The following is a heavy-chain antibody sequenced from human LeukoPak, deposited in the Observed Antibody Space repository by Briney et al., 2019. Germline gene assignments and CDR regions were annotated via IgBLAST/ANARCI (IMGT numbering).Heavy chain of an antibody. V-gene: IGHV3-23*01. CDR2: ISGSGGST. D-gene: IGHD2-2*01. CDR3: AKAQWGIVVVPAASSFDY. CDR1: GFTFSSYA. Sequence: GGSLRLSCAASGFTFSSYAMSWVRQAPGKGLEWVSAISGSGGSTYYADSVKGRFTISRDNSKNTLYLQMNSLRAEDTAVYYCAKAQWGIVVVPAASSFDYWGQGTLVTVSS. J-gene: IGHJ4*02.